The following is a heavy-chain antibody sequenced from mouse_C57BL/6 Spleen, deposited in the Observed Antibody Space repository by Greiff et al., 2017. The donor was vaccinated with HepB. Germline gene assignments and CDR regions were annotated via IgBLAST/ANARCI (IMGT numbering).Heavy chain of an antibody. CDR1: GYTFTSYW. CDR2: INPSSGYT. J-gene: IGHJ4*01. Sequence: VQLKESGAELAKPGASVKLSCKASGYTFTSYWMHWVNQRPGQGLEWIGYINPSSGYTKYNQKFKDKATLTADKSSSTAYMQLSSLTYEDSAVYYCAKETGSYAMDYWGQGTSVTVSS. CDR3: AKETGSYAMDY. D-gene: IGHD4-1*01. V-gene: IGHV1-7*01.